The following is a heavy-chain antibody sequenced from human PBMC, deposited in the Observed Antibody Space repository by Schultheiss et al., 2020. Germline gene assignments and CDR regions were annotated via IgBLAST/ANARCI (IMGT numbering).Heavy chain of an antibody. CDR2: IYHSGST. V-gene: IGHV4-4*02. Sequence: SESLSLTCAVSSDSIISDNWWSWVRQPPGKGLEWIGEIYHSGSTNYNPSLKSRVTISVDKSKNQFSLKLSSVTAADTAVYYCVRAYLGAAGPYYFDYWGQGTLVTVSS. J-gene: IGHJ4*02. CDR3: VRAYLGAAGPYYFDY. CDR1: SDSIISDNW. D-gene: IGHD6-13*01.